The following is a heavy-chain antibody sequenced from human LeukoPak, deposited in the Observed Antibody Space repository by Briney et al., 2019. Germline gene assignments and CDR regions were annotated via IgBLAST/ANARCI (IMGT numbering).Heavy chain of an antibody. CDR2: ISAYNGNT. D-gene: IGHD6-19*01. Sequence: ASVKVSCKASGYTFTSYGISWVRQAPGQGLEWMGWISAYNGNTNYAQKFQGRVTTTRDTSISTAYMELSRLRSDDTAVYYCARELIAVAGTNAFDIRGQGTMVTVSS. J-gene: IGHJ3*02. CDR1: GYTFTSYG. CDR3: ARELIAVAGTNAFDI. V-gene: IGHV1-18*01.